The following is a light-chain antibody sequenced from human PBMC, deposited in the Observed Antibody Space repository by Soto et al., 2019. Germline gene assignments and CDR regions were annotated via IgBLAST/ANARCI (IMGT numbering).Light chain of an antibody. V-gene: IGKV3-20*01. CDR3: QQYGSSPT. CDR2: VAS. J-gene: IGKJ5*01. Sequence: EIVVTQSPGTLSLSPGEGATLSFRASQSVSSNYLAWYQQKPGQAPRLLISVASSRATGIPDRFSGSGSGTDFSLTISRLEPEDFAVYYCQQYGSSPTFGQGTRLEIK. CDR1: QSVSSNY.